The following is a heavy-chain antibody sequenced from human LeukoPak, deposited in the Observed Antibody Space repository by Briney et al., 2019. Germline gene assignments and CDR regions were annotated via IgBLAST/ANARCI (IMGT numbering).Heavy chain of an antibody. CDR3: ARTWSTSCYTSSCGYGMDV. Sequence: PGGSLRLSCAASGFTFSEYYMSWIRQAPGKGLEWVSYISSSGTTIYNADSVKGRFTISRDNAKNSLYLQMNSLRAEDTAMYFCARTWSTSCYTSSCGYGMDVWGQGTTVTVSS. CDR2: ISSSGTTI. D-gene: IGHD2-2*02. J-gene: IGHJ6*02. V-gene: IGHV3-11*01. CDR1: GFTFSEYY.